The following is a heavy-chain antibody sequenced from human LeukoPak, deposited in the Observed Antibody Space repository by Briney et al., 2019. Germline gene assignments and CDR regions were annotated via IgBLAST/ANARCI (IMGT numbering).Heavy chain of an antibody. D-gene: IGHD6-6*01. CDR1: GLTCSSYA. V-gene: IGHV3-64*01. J-gene: IGHJ4*02. CDR2: ISSNGGST. CDR3: ARDWLEYSSSGGDY. Sequence: GGSLRLSCAASGLTCSSYAMHWVRQAPGKGLEYVSPISSNGGSTYYANSVKGRFTISRDNSKNTLYLQMGSLRAEDMAVYYCARDWLEYSSSGGDYWGQGTLVTVSS.